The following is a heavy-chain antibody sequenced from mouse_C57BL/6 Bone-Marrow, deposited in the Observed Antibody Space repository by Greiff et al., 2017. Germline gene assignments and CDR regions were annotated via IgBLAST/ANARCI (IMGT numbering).Heavy chain of an antibody. V-gene: IGHV1-59*01. CDR2: IDPSDSYT. CDR1: GYTFTSYW. J-gene: IGHJ2*01. CDR3: ARSRGNYYFGY. D-gene: IGHD2-1*01. Sequence: QVQLQQPGAELVRPGTSVKLSCKASGYTFTSYWMHWVKQRPGQGLEWIGVIDPSDSYTNYNQKFKGKATLTVATSSSTAYMQLSSLTSEDSAVYYCARSRGNYYFGYWGQGTTPTVSS.